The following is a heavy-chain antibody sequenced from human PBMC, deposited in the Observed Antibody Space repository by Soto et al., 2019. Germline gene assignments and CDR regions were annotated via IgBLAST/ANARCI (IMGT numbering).Heavy chain of an antibody. V-gene: IGHV4-61*01. CDR3: AREAASSSSYYYYGMDV. J-gene: IGHJ6*02. Sequence: SETLSLTCSVSGGSVSDKTYYWSWIRQPPGKRLEWIGYVYYSGTTNYNPSLRSRVTISVDLSKNRFSLRLSSVTAADTAVYYCAREAASSSSYYYYGMDVWGQGTTVTVS. CDR1: GGSVSDKTYY. CDR2: VYYSGTT. D-gene: IGHD6-6*01.